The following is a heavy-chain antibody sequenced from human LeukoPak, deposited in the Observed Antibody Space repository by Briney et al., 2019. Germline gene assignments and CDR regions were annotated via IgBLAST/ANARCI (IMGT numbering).Heavy chain of an antibody. CDR1: GGAISSYY. D-gene: IGHD3-3*01. V-gene: IGHV4-59*01. CDR2: VSYTGDA. Sequence: SSETLSLTCTVPGGAISSYYWSWIRQPPGKGLGWIGYVSYTGDASQNPSLRGRVTMSVDTSNNQVSLELSSVTAADTAVYYCARGWNYGDYWGQGTLVTVSS. CDR3: ARGWNYGDY. J-gene: IGHJ4*02.